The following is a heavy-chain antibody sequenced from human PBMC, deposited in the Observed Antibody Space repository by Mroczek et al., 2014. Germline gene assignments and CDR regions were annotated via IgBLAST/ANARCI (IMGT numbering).Heavy chain of an antibody. CDR1: GFTFSSYA. D-gene: IGHD1-26*01. J-gene: IGHJ4*02. CDR2: ISGSGGST. CDR3: AKDVISRRIVGATRGQVFDY. V-gene: IGHV3-23*01. Sequence: ESGGGLVQPGGSLRLSCAASGFTFSSYAMSWVRQAPGKGLEWVSAISGSGGSTYYADSVKGRFTISRDNSKNTLYLQMNSLRAEDTAVYYCAKDVISRRIVGATRGQVFDYWGQGTLVTVSS.